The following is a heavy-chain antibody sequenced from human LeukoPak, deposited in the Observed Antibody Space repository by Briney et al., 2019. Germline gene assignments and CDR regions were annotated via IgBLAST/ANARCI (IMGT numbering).Heavy chain of an antibody. CDR1: GFTFSSYA. CDR3: ARGRGELLGY. D-gene: IGHD1-26*01. CDR2: INSDGSST. J-gene: IGHJ4*02. V-gene: IGHV3-74*01. Sequence: GGSLRLSCAASGFTFSSYAMSWVRQAPGMGLEWVSRINSDGSSTSYADSVKGRFTISRDNAKNTLYLQMNSLRAEDTAVYYCARGRGELLGYWGQGTLVTVSS.